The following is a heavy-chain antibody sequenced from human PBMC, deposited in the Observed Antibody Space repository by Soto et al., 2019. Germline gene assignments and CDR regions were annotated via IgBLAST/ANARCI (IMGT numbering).Heavy chain of an antibody. CDR3: ARYGWIDY. CDR1: GFTFSSYV. CDR2: ISHDGSNK. J-gene: IGHJ4*02. Sequence: QVQLVESGGGVVQPGTSLRLSCAASGFTFSSYVMQWVRQAPGEGLEWVAVISHDGSNKDYADSVKGRFTISRDNSKNTLDLPMNSLRGEDTAVYYCARYGWIDYWGQGTLVTVSS. V-gene: IGHV3-30*04. D-gene: IGHD2-15*01.